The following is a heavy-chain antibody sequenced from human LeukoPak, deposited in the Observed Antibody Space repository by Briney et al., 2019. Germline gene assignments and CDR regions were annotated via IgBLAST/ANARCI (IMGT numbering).Heavy chain of an antibody. D-gene: IGHD2-15*01. Sequence: GGSLRLSCVASGFTFSSYSMNWVRQAPGKGLEWVSYISSSGTTKYYADSVKGRFTISRDNVKNSLYLQMNSLRDGDTAVYYCAVEGYCSGGSCYTNWFDSWGQGTLVTVSS. CDR2: ISSSGTTK. J-gene: IGHJ5*01. V-gene: IGHV3-48*02. CDR3: AVEGYCSGGSCYTNWFDS. CDR1: GFTFSSYS.